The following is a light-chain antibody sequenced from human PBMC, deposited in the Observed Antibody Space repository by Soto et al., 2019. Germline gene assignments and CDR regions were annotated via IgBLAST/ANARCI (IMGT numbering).Light chain of an antibody. Sequence: QSALTQPASVSASPGQSITISCTGTSSDVGGHIFVAWYQQHPDKAPKIILYEVSNRPPGVSNRFSGSKSGNTAFLTISGLQAEDEADYYCSSYTSSSTYVFXTGTKVTVL. J-gene: IGLJ1*01. CDR1: SSDVGGHIF. CDR2: EVS. CDR3: SSYTSSSTYV. V-gene: IGLV2-14*01.